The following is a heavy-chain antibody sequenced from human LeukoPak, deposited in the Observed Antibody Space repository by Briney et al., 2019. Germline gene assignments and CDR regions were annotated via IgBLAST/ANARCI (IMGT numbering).Heavy chain of an antibody. Sequence: PGRSLRLSCAASGFTFSSYGMQWVRQAPGKGLEWLAVISYDASYKNYADSVKGRFTISRNNSKNTLYLQMNSLRAEDTAVYYCASLYGDYGDYWGQGTLVTVSS. V-gene: IGHV3-30*03. CDR2: ISYDASYK. J-gene: IGHJ4*02. CDR1: GFTFSSYG. CDR3: ASLYGDYGDY. D-gene: IGHD4-17*01.